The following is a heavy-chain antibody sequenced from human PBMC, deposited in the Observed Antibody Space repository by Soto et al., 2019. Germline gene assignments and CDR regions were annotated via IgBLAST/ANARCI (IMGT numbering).Heavy chain of an antibody. J-gene: IGHJ5*02. CDR3: SRRAPEGFDP. V-gene: IGHV4-39*02. Sequence: PSETLSLTCTVSGGAIRSSNYYWAWIRQPPGKGLEWIGSIDYSGSTYYNPSLKSRVTISVDTSKNHFSLKLGSVTAADTALYYCSRRAPEGFDPRGQGTLVTVSS. CDR2: IDYSGST. CDR1: GGAIRSSNYY.